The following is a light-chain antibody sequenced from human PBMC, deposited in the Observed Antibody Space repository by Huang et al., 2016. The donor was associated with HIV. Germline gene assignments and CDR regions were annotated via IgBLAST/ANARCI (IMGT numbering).Light chain of an antibody. V-gene: IGKV3-15*01. CDR2: GAS. Sequence: EIVMTQSPGTLSVSPGERATLSCRASQSVSSNLSWYQKKPGQAPRLLIYGASTRATGIPARFSGSGSGTEFTLTISSLQSEDSAVYYCQQYNNWPRTFGQGTKVEIK. CDR1: QSVSSN. J-gene: IGKJ1*01. CDR3: QQYNNWPRT.